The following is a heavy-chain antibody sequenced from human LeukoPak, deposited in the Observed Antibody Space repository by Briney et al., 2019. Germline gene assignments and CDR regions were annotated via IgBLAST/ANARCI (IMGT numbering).Heavy chain of an antibody. CDR3: AKGGIVVVTQYYFDY. V-gene: IGHV3-30*02. Sequence: GGSLRLSCAASGFTFSSYGMHWVRQAPGKGLEWVAFIRYDGSNKHYADSVKGRFTISRDNSKNTLYLQMNSLRAEDTAVYYCAKGGIVVVTQYYFDYWGQGTLVTVSS. CDR1: GFTFSSYG. D-gene: IGHD3-22*01. J-gene: IGHJ4*02. CDR2: IRYDGSNK.